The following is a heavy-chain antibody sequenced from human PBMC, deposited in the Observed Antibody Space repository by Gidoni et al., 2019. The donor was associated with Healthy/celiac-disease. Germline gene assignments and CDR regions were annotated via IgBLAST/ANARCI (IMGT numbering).Heavy chain of an antibody. CDR1: GFTFSDYY. J-gene: IGHJ4*02. V-gene: IGHV3-11*06. CDR3: ARVFAPPAVS. Sequence: QVQLVESGGGLVKPGGSLRLAGAASGFTFSDYYMSWIRQAPGKGLEWVSYSSSSSSYTNYADSVKGRFTISRDNAKNSLYLQMNSLRAEDTAVYYCARVFAPPAVSWGQGTLVTVSS. CDR2: SSSSSSYT. D-gene: IGHD6-19*01.